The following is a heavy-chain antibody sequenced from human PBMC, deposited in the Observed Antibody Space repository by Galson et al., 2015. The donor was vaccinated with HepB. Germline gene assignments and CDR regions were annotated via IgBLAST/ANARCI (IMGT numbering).Heavy chain of an antibody. CDR2: IKEDGNEK. J-gene: IGHJ4*02. CDR1: KFTFTNYW. Sequence: SLRLSCAASKFTFTNYWMSWVRQARGKGLEWVANIKEDGNEKYYTDSVKGRFTISRDNAKNSLYLQMNSLRLEDTAVYYCARGPTINGDYTSNTYYFDYWGRGTPVTVSS. V-gene: IGHV3-7*03. D-gene: IGHD4-17*01. CDR3: ARGPTINGDYTSNTYYFDY.